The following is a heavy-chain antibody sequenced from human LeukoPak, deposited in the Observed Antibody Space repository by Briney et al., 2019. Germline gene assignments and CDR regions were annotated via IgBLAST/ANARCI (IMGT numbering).Heavy chain of an antibody. D-gene: IGHD3-16*02. CDR1: GFTFSDSY. Sequence: GGSLRLSCEASGFTFSDSYMSWIRQAPGKGLEWVSCISGTGSTTYADSVKGRFTVSRDNAKKSLYLQMNSLRAEDTAVYYCARGVRGSNFDHWGQGTLVTVSS. CDR2: ISGTGSTT. J-gene: IGHJ4*02. CDR3: ARGVRGSNFDH. V-gene: IGHV3-11*01.